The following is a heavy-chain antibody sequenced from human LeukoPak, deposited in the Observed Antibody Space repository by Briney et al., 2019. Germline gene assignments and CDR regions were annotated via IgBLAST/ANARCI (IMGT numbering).Heavy chain of an antibody. CDR3: ARPPAKVGWFGESYFDY. CDR1: GFTFSSYS. CDR2: ISSSSSYI. V-gene: IGHV3-21*01. D-gene: IGHD3-10*01. Sequence: PGGSLRLSCAASGFTFSSYSMNWLRQAPGKGLEWVSSISSSSSYIYYADSVKGRFTISRDNAKNSLYLQMNSLRAEDTAVYYCARPPAKVGWFGESYFDYWGQGTLVTVSS. J-gene: IGHJ4*02.